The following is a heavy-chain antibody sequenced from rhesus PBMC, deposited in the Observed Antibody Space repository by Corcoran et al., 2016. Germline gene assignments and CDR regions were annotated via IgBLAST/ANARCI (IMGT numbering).Heavy chain of an antibody. V-gene: IGHV5-2*01. CDR2: IDPSDSDT. CDR3: AKIAAAGGYFDY. D-gene: IGHD6-31*01. Sequence: EVQLVQSGAAVKRPGESLKISCKTSGYSFTSYWISWVRQLPGKGLEWMGAIDPSDSDTRNSPSFQGQVTISADKAIITAYLQWSSLKASDTATYYCAKIAAAGGYFDYWGQGVLVTVSS. J-gene: IGHJ4*01. CDR1: GYSFTSYW.